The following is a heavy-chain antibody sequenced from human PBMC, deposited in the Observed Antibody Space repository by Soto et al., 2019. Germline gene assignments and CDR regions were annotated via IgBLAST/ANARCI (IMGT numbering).Heavy chain of an antibody. V-gene: IGHV3-30*18. CDR3: AKELLDSSGYYPPDPYFDY. Sequence: QVQLVESGGGVVQPGRSLRLSCAASGFTFSSYGMHWVRQAPGKGLEWVAVISYDGSNKYYADSVKGRFTISRDNSKNPLYLQMNSLRAEDTAVYYCAKELLDSSGYYPPDPYFDYWGQGTLVTVSS. J-gene: IGHJ4*02. CDR2: ISYDGSNK. CDR1: GFTFSSYG. D-gene: IGHD3-22*01.